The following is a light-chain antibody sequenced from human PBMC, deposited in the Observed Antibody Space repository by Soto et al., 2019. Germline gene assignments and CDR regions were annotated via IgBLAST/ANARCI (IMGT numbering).Light chain of an antibody. CDR2: EVT. Sequence: QSALTQPRSVSGSPGQSVTISCTGTSSDVGGYNYVSWYQHHPGTAPKLIIYEVTNRPSGVSNRFSGSKSGNTASLTISGLQAEDEADYYCSSFTSTSTLVFGTGTKVTVL. J-gene: IGLJ1*01. CDR1: SSDVGGYNY. V-gene: IGLV2-14*01. CDR3: SSFTSTSTLV.